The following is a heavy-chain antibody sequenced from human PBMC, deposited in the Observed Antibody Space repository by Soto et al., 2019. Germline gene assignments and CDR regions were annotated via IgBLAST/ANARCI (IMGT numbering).Heavy chain of an antibody. V-gene: IGHV4-61*01. D-gene: IGHD3-22*01. CDR1: GGSVNSGSYY. J-gene: IGHJ6*02. CDR3: ARDRYYEAALGMDV. CDR2: IYYSGST. Sequence: SETLSLTCTVSGGSVNSGSYYWSWIRQPPGKGLEWIGYIYYSGSTNYNPPLKSRVTISVDTSKNQFSLKLNSVTAADTAVYYCARDRYYEAALGMDVWGQGTTVTVSS.